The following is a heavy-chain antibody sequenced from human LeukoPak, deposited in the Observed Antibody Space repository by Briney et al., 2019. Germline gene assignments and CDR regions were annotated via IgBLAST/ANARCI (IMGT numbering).Heavy chain of an antibody. CDR1: GFTFSSYS. CDR2: INSGSTTI. CDR3: ARTASGSFSI. V-gene: IGHV3-48*04. J-gene: IGHJ4*02. D-gene: IGHD1-26*01. Sequence: GGSLRLSCAASGFTFSSYSMNWVRQTPGKGLEWISYINSGSTTIYYADSVKGRFTISRDNAKNSVYLQMNSLRAEDTAVYFCARTASGSFSIWGQGTLVTVSS.